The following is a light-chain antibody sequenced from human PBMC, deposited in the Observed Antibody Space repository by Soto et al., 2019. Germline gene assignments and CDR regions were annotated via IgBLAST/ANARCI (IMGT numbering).Light chain of an antibody. Sequence: QSVLTQPPSVSGAPGQRVTISCTGSSSNIGAGYDVNWYQQLPGTAPKLLIYGSSNRPSGVPDRFSGSKSGTSASLAITGLQAEDEADYYCHSYDSSLSGYVFGTGTQLTVL. CDR3: HSYDSSLSGYV. CDR2: GSS. V-gene: IGLV1-40*01. J-gene: IGLJ1*01. CDR1: SSNIGAGYD.